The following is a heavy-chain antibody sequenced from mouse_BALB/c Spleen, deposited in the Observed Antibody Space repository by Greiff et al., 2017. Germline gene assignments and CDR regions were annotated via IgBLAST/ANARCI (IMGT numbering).Heavy chain of an antibody. CDR3: ARGATMITTFDY. CDR1: GYAFSSSW. J-gene: IGHJ2*01. D-gene: IGHD2-4*01. Sequence: QVQLQQSGPELVKPGASVKISCKASGYAFSSSWMNWVKQRPGQGLEWIGRIYPGDGDTNYNGKFKGKATLTADKSSSTAYMQLSSLTSVDSAVYFCARGATMITTFDYWGQGTTLTVSS. CDR2: IYPGDGDT. V-gene: IGHV1-82*01.